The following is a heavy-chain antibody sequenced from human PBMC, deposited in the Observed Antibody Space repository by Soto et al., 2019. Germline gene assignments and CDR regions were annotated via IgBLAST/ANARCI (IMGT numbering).Heavy chain of an antibody. Sequence: GGSLRLSCAASGFTFSNYGMHWVRQAPGKGLEWVAVIWYDGTNENYGDSVKGRFIISRDNSKNTLYLQMNRLRAEDTAVYFCARGMEEHQYYFEYWGQGTRVTVSS. CDR1: GFTFSNYG. CDR2: IWYDGTNE. V-gene: IGHV3-33*01. D-gene: IGHD1-26*01. CDR3: ARGMEEHQYYFEY. J-gene: IGHJ4*02.